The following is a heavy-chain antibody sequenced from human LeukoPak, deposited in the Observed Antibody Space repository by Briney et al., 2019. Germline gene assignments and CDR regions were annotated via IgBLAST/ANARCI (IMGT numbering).Heavy chain of an antibody. Sequence: GGSLRLSCAASGFTFSSYAMSWVRQAPGKGPEWVSYISNSSSTIYYADSVKGRFTISRDNAKNSLSLQMNSLRDEDTAVYYCARDLTGTTNYWGQGTLVTVSS. CDR3: ARDLTGTTNY. D-gene: IGHD1-7*01. J-gene: IGHJ4*02. CDR2: ISNSSSTI. V-gene: IGHV3-48*02. CDR1: GFTFSSYA.